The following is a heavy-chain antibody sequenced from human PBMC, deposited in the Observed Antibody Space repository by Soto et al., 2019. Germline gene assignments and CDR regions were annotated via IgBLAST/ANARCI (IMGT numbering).Heavy chain of an antibody. CDR3: ARLVYDTRLNYMYFDF. J-gene: IGHJ4*02. CDR1: DVSLTSGNW. V-gene: IGHV4-4*02. D-gene: IGHD3-10*01. CDR2: IFHDGTA. Sequence: SETLSLTCAVSDVSLTSGNWWTWVRQSPQRGLEYIGEIFHDGTANYYPSFERRVAMSVDTSRNQFSLKLTSVTAADTAVYFCARLVYDTRLNYMYFDFWGPGTLVNVS.